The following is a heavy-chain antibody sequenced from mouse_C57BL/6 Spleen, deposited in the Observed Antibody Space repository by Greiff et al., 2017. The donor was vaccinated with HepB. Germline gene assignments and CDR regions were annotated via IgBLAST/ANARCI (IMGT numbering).Heavy chain of an antibody. CDR1: GYTFTSYW. CDR3: ARRYSNYDYFDY. CDR2: IYPGSGST. D-gene: IGHD2-5*01. V-gene: IGHV1-55*01. J-gene: IGHJ2*01. Sequence: VQLQQPGAELVKPGASVKMSCKASGYTFTSYWITWVKQRPGQGLEWIGDIYPGSGSTNYNEKFKSKATLTVDTSSSTAYMQLSSLTSEDSAVYYCARRYSNYDYFDYWGQGTTLTVSS.